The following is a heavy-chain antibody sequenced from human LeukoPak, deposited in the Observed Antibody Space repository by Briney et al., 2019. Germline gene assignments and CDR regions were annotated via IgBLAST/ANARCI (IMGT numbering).Heavy chain of an antibody. CDR3: AGIEGPGAGADY. Sequence: SDTLSLTCTVSGAFIRHGYHLWTWVRQPPEKGLECYGYIYHSGSTYNIASLRSRVILSIDTSKSQFSLSLSSWTAADTAGYYCAGIEGPGAGADYWGQGALVTVSS. CDR2: IYHSGST. V-gene: IGHV4-30-4*02. J-gene: IGHJ4*02. D-gene: IGHD1-26*01. CDR1: GAFIRHGYHL.